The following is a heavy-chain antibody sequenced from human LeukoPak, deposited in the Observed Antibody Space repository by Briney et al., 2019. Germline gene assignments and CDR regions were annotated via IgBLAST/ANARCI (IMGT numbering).Heavy chain of an antibody. CDR1: GYTFTSYY. CDR3: ARDTRELHLLGY. V-gene: IGHV1-46*01. D-gene: IGHD1-26*01. J-gene: IGHJ4*02. CDR2: INPSGGST. Sequence: ASVTVSCTASGYTFTSYYMHWVRQAPGQGLEWMGIINPSGGSTSYAQKFQGRVTMTRDTSTSTVYMELSSLRSEDTAVYYCARDTRELHLLGYWGQGTLVTVSS.